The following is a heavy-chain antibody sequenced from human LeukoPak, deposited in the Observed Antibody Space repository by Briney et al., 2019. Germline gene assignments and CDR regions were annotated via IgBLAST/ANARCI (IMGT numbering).Heavy chain of an antibody. CDR2: ISGSGGST. D-gene: IGHD6-19*01. CDR1: GFTFSSSS. J-gene: IGHJ4*02. Sequence: GGSLRLSCAAPGFTFSSSSMSWVRQAPGKGLEWVSVISGSGGSTDYADSVKGRFTISRDNSKNTLYPQMNSLRAEDTAVYYCAKGSGWYVWGQGTLVTVSS. CDR3: AKGSGWYV. V-gene: IGHV3-23*01.